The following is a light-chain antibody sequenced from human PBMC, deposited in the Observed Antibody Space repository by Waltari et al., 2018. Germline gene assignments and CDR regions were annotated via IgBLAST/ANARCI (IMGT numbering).Light chain of an antibody. V-gene: IGKV1-39*01. Sequence: DIQLTQSPSSLSASVRDTVTISCQASQDIGNNLNWYQQKPGKAPQLLIYKTSSLQSGIPSRFSGSGSGTDFTLTISRPQPEDFATYYCQQGSSYPFTFGGGTKVEIK. J-gene: IGKJ4*01. CDR2: KTS. CDR1: QDIGNN. CDR3: QQGSSYPFT.